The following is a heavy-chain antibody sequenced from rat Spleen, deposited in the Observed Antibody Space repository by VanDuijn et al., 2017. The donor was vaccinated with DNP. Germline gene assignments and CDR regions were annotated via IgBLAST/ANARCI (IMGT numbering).Heavy chain of an antibody. V-gene: IGHV5-22*01. CDR3: ARRYYGSYFDY. J-gene: IGHJ2*01. CDR1: GFTFSDYY. CDR2: ISYNGGST. D-gene: IGHD1-6*01. Sequence: EVRLVESGGGLVQPGKSLTLSCAASGFTFSDYYMAWVRQAPTKGLEWVAFISYNGGSTYYGDSVKGRFTISRDNAKSTLYLQMNSLRSEDMATYYCARRYYGSYFDYWGQGVMVTVSS.